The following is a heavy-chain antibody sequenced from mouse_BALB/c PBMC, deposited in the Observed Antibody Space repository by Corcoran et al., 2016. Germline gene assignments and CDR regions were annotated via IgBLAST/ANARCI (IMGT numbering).Heavy chain of an antibody. J-gene: IGHJ2*01. V-gene: IGHV3-6*02. CDR2: ISYDGSN. CDR1: GYSITSGYY. CDR3: AGGYYGSSWDYFDY. D-gene: IGHD1-1*01. Sequence: DVQLQESGPGLVKPSQSLSLTCSVTGYSITSGYYWNWIRQFPGNKLEWMGYISYDGSNNYNPSLKNRISITRDTSKNQFFLKLNSVTTEDTATYYCAGGYYGSSWDYFDYWGQGTTLTVSS.